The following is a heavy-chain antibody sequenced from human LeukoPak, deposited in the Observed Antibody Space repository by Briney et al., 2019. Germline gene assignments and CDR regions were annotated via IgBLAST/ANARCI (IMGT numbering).Heavy chain of an antibody. CDR3: ARSPALNPHCSSTSCYNWVFDY. V-gene: IGHV1-18*01. Sequence: ASVKVSCKASGYTFTSYGISWVRQAPGQGLEWMGWISAYNGNTNYAQKLQGRVTMTTDTSTSTAYMELRSLRSDDTAVYYCARSPALNPHCSSTSCYNWVFDYWGQGTLVTVSS. J-gene: IGHJ4*02. CDR2: ISAYNGNT. D-gene: IGHD2-2*01. CDR1: GYTFTSYG.